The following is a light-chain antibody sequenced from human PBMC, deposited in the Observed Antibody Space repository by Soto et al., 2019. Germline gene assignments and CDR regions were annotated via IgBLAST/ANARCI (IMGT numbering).Light chain of an antibody. CDR2: DAS. J-gene: IGKJ1*01. V-gene: IGKV1-5*01. CDR1: QSISSW. Sequence: DIHMTQSPSTLSSSVGDRVTITCRASQSISSWLAWYQQKPGKAPKLLIYDASSLESGVPSRFRGSGSGTEFTLTISSLQPDDFETYYCQQYNSYSPTFGQGTKVDIK. CDR3: QQYNSYSPT.